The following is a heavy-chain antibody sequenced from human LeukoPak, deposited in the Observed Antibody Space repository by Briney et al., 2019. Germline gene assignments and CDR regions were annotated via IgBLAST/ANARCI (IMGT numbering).Heavy chain of an antibody. CDR2: VNSNGGT. CDR1: GGSISTFS. J-gene: IGHJ5*02. CDR3: ARDAGGTWFDP. V-gene: IGHV4-59*01. Sequence: SETLSLTCTVSGGSISTFSWNWLRQPPGQGLEWIGYVNSNGGTYNNSSLKSRVTVSLDMSKNQFSLKLSSATAADTAVYYCARDAGGTWFDPWGQGILVTVSS.